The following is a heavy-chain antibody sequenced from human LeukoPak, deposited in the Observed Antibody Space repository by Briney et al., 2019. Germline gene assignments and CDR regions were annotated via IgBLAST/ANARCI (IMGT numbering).Heavy chain of an antibody. CDR2: INSDGSST. CDR1: GFTFSSYW. Sequence: GGSLRLSCAASGFTFSSYWMHWVRQAPGKGLVWVSRINSDGSSTSYADCVKGRFTISRDNAKNTLYLQMNSLRAEDTAVYYCARAAYSSGWYGSRVGYYYGMDVWGQGTTVTVSS. CDR3: ARAAYSSGWYGSRVGYYYGMDV. J-gene: IGHJ6*02. D-gene: IGHD6-19*01. V-gene: IGHV3-74*01.